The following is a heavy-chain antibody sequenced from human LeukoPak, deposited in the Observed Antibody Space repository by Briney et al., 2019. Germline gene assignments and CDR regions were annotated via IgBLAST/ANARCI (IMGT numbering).Heavy chain of an antibody. CDR2: IKQDGSEK. Sequence: GGSLRLSCVVSTFTFSDYWMSWVRQAPGKGLEWVANIKQDGSEKYYVDSVKGRFTISRDIAKNSLYLQMNSLRVEDTAVYYCAKNRLALNNWGQGTLVTVSS. V-gene: IGHV3-7*03. CDR1: TFTFSDYW. J-gene: IGHJ4*02. CDR3: AKNRLALNN.